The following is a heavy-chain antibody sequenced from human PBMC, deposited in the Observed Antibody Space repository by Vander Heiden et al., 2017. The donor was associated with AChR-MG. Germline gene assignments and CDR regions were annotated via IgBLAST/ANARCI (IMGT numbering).Heavy chain of an antibody. Sequence: EVQLLESGGGLVQPGGSLRLSCAASGFPFSRYAMGWVRQAPVKGLEWVSAISGSGGSTYYADSVKGRFTISRDNSKNTLYLQMNSLRAEDTAVYYCAKDQSASGWYRALFDYWGQGTLVTVSS. D-gene: IGHD6-19*01. V-gene: IGHV3-23*01. CDR3: AKDQSASGWYRALFDY. J-gene: IGHJ4*02. CDR1: GFPFSRYA. CDR2: ISGSGGST.